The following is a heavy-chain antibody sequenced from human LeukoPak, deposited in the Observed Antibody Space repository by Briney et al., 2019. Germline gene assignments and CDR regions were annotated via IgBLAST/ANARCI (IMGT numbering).Heavy chain of an antibody. V-gene: IGHV3-74*01. CDR2: INSDESST. CDR1: GFTFSSYW. CDR3: VRDPRGVLLWGHDY. J-gene: IGHJ4*02. Sequence: GGSLRLSCAASGFTFSSYWMHWVRQAPGKGLVWVSRINSDESSTTYADSVKGRFTISRDNAKNTLYLQMNSLRAEDSALYYCVRDPRGVLLWGHDYWGQGTLVTVSS. D-gene: IGHD3-10*01.